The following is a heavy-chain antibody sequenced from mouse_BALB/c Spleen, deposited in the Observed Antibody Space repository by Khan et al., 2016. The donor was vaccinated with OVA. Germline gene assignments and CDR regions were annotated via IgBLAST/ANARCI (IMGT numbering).Heavy chain of an antibody. CDR2: ITPNNGGT. CDR3: ARGGVGSPVAY. CDR1: GYAFSDYN. D-gene: IGHD1-1*01. V-gene: IGHV1-18*01. Sequence: VRLQQSGPELVKPGASVKIPCKASGYAFSDYNMDWVKQSHGKSLEWIGDITPNNGGTIYNQKFKDKATLTVDKSSNTAYMELRSLTSEDTAVYYCARGGVGSPVAYWGQGTLVTVSA. J-gene: IGHJ3*01.